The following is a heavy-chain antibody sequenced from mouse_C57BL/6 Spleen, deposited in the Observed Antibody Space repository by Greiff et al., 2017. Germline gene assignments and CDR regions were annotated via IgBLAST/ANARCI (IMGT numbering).Heavy chain of an antibody. CDR1: GFTFSDYY. Sequence: EVQLVESGGGLVQPGASLKLSCAASGFTFSDYYMYWVRQTPEKRLEWVAYISNGGGSTYYPDTVKGRFTISRDNAKNTLYLQMSRLKSEDTAMYYCAINWEGYFDVWGTGTTVTVSA. D-gene: IGHD4-1*01. J-gene: IGHJ1*03. CDR3: AINWEGYFDV. V-gene: IGHV5-12*01. CDR2: ISNGGGST.